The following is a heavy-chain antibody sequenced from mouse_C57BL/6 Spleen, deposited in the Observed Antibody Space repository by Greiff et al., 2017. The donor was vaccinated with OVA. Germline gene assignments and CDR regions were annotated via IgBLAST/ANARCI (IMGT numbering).Heavy chain of an antibody. CDR2: IDPSDSYT. CDR1: GYTFTSYW. J-gene: IGHJ2*01. D-gene: IGHD2-1*01. CDR3: ARSGNYVYYFDY. Sequence: QVQLQQPGAELVRPGTSVKLSCKASGYTFTSYWMHWVKQRPGQGLEWIGVIDPSDSYTNYNQKFKGKATLTVDTSSSTAYRQLSSLTSEDSAVYYCARSGNYVYYFDYWGQGTTLTVSS. V-gene: IGHV1-59*01.